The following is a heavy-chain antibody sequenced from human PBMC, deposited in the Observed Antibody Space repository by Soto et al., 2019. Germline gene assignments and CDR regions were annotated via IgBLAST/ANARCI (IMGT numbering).Heavy chain of an antibody. D-gene: IGHD2-21*02. CDR3: ASGLSTPTYCGGDCYSAPDY. J-gene: IGHJ4*02. Sequence: SETLSLTCTASGGSISSGGYYWSWIRQHPGKCLEWIGYIYYSGSTYYNPSLKSRVTISVDTSKNQFSLKLSSVTAADTAVYYCASGLSTPTYCGGDCYSAPDYWGQGTLVTVS. CDR1: GGSISSGGYY. CDR2: IYYSGST. V-gene: IGHV4-31*03.